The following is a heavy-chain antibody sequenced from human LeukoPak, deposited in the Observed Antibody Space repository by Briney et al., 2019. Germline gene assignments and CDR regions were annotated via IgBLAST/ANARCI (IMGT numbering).Heavy chain of an antibody. CDR3: AKGSVVAVAAPEYFDY. J-gene: IGHJ4*02. V-gene: IGHV3-23*01. Sequence: GGSLRLSCAASGFTFSSYAVTWVRQAPGKGLEWVSGISGSGGSTYYADSVKGRFTISRDNSKNTLYLQMSSLRAEDTAVYYCAKGSVVAVAAPEYFDYWGQGTLVTVSS. CDR1: GFTFSSYA. D-gene: IGHD6-19*01. CDR2: ISGSGGST.